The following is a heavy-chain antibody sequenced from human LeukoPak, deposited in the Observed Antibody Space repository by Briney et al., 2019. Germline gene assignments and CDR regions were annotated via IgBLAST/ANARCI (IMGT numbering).Heavy chain of an antibody. CDR2: IYPSGST. J-gene: IGHJ4*02. V-gene: IGHV4-31*03. Sequence: SETLSLTCTVSGGSISSGGYYWSWIRQHPGKGLEWIGFIYPSGSTYFNPSLKSRVTMSVDTSKNQFSLKLSSVTAADTAVYYCARGRYSGYDPPADYWDQGSLVTVSS. D-gene: IGHD5-12*01. CDR1: GGSISSGGYY. CDR3: ARGRYSGYDPPADY.